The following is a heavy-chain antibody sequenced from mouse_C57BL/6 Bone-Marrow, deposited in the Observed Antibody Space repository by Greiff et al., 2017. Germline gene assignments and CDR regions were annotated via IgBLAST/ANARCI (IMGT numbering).Heavy chain of an antibody. D-gene: IGHD1-1*01. CDR2: INPSNGGT. Sequence: QVQLQQPGTELVKPGASVKLSCKASGYTFTSYWMHWVKQRPGQGLEWIGNINPSNGGTNYNAKFKSKGTLTVDKSSSTAYMQLSSLTSEDSAVYYCSYITTVVDRYFDVWGTGTTVTVSS. CDR1: GYTFTSYW. J-gene: IGHJ1*03. CDR3: SYITTVVDRYFDV. V-gene: IGHV1-53*01.